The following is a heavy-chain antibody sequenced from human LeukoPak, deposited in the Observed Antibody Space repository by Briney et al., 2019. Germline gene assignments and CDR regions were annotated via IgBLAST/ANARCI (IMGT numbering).Heavy chain of an antibody. V-gene: IGHV3-23*01. J-gene: IGHJ4*02. CDR3: AKGSYGDYGLLDS. CDR1: GFTFSSYA. Sequence: PGGSLRLSCAASGFTFSSYAMSWVRQAPGKGLEWVSAISGSGGSTYYADSVKGRFTISRDNSKSALFLQMNSLRGEDTAMYYCAKGSYGDYGLLDSWGQGTLVTVSS. D-gene: IGHD4-17*01. CDR2: ISGSGGST.